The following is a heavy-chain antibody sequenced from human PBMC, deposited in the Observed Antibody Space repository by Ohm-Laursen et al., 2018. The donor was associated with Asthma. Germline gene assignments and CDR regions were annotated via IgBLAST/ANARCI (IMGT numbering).Heavy chain of an antibody. V-gene: IGHV3-21*01. CDR3: VRSVDDGGNSGDY. Sequence: SLRLSCAASAFTFTSYAMSWVRQAPGKGLEWVSAISSSGSRLLYADSVRGRFTISRDNAKNSLSLQMNSLRAEDTAVYYCVRSVDDGGNSGDYWGQGTLVTVSS. J-gene: IGHJ4*02. D-gene: IGHD4-23*01. CDR1: AFTFTSYA. CDR2: ISSSGSRL.